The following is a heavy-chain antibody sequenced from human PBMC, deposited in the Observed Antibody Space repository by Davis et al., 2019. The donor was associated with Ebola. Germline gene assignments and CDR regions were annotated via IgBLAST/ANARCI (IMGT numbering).Heavy chain of an antibody. Sequence: AASVKVSCKTSGYIFTRYSIHWVRQAPGQGLEWMGWISAYNGNTNYAQKLQGRVTMTTDTSTSTAYMELRSLRSDDTAVYYCARRGTGWFDPWGQGTLVTVSS. D-gene: IGHD3-16*01. CDR2: ISAYNGNT. CDR1: GYIFTRYS. CDR3: ARRGTGWFDP. V-gene: IGHV1-18*01. J-gene: IGHJ5*02.